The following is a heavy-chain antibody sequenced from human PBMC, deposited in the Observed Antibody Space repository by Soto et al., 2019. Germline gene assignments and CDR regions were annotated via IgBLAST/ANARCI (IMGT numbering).Heavy chain of an antibody. CDR1: GGSISSGGYY. V-gene: IGHV4-31*03. D-gene: IGHD3-22*01. CDR2: IYYSGST. Sequence: SETLSLTCTVSGGSISSGGYYWSWIRQHPGKGLEWIGYIYYSGSTYYNPSLKSRVTISVDTSKNQFSLKLSSVTAADTAVYYCARDTYYYDSSGNNWFDPWGQGTLVTVYS. J-gene: IGHJ5*02. CDR3: ARDTYYYDSSGNNWFDP.